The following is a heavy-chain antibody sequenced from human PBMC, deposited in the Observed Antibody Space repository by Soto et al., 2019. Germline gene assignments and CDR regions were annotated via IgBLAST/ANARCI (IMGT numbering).Heavy chain of an antibody. CDR3: ARSSKMEGILYGMDV. Sequence: AASVKVSCKASGGTFSSYAISWVRQAPGQGLEWMGGIIPIFGTANYAQKFQGRVTITADESTSTAYMELSSLRSEDTAVYYCARSSKMEGILYGMDVWGQGTTVTVSS. J-gene: IGHJ6*02. CDR2: IIPIFGTA. D-gene: IGHD6-13*01. CDR1: GGTFSSYA. V-gene: IGHV1-69*13.